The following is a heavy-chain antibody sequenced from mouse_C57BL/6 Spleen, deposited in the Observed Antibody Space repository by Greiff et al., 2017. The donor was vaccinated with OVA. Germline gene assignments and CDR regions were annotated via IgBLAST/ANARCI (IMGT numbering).Heavy chain of an antibody. D-gene: IGHD2-1*01. CDR3: ARGNYGFLDY. CDR1: GFTFSDYG. V-gene: IGHV5-17*01. J-gene: IGHJ4*01. CDR2: ISRGSSTI. Sequence: EVMLVESGGGLVKPGGSLKLSCAASGFTFSDYGMHWVRQAPEKGLEWVAYISRGSSTIYYADTVKGRFTISRDNAKNTLFLQMTSLRSEDTAMYYCARGNYGFLDYWGQGTSVTVSS.